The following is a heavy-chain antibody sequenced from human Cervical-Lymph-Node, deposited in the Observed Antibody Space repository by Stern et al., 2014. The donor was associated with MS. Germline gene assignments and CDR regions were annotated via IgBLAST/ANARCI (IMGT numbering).Heavy chain of an antibody. CDR3: ARDYEDTSMLFDH. CDR1: GFTFSSYG. Sequence: MQLVESGGAVVQPGRSLRLSCAASGFTFSSYGMHWVRQAPGKGLEWVTGISYDGNHKYYAASVKGRFTISRDNSKNTLHLQMNSVTPDDTAIYYCARDYEDTSMLFDHWGQGTLVTVSS. V-gene: IGHV3-30*03. J-gene: IGHJ4*02. D-gene: IGHD2-8*01. CDR2: ISYDGNHK.